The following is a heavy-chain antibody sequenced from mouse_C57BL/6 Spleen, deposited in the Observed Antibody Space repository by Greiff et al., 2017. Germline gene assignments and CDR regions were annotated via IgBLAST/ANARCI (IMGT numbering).Heavy chain of an antibody. CDR1: GYTFTDYN. CDR2: INPNNGGT. D-gene: IGHD1-1*01. V-gene: IGHV1-18*01. J-gene: IGHJ1*03. CDR3: ARGADYYGSRGYFDV. Sequence: VQLKQSGPELVKPGASVKIPCKASGYTFTDYNMDWVKQSHGKSLEWIGDINPNNGGTIYNQKFKGKATLTVDKSSSTADMELRSLTSEDTAVYYCARGADYYGSRGYFDVWGTGTTVTVSS.